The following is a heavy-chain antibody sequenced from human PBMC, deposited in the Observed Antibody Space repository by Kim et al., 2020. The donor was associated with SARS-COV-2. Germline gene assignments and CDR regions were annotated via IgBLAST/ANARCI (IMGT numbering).Heavy chain of an antibody. Sequence: SETLSLTWTVYGGSIISYSWRWIRQPPGKGLEWIGYTYSSGSPYYNLSLKSRAPISVDPSQKQLSLKLRSVTAAATAVYYCAGIAAAGKPYYYYCMDVWG. CDR2: TYSSGSP. J-gene: IGHJ6*01. CDR1: GGSIISYS. CDR3: AGIAAAGKPYYYYCMDV. D-gene: IGHD6-13*01. V-gene: IGHV4-59*01.